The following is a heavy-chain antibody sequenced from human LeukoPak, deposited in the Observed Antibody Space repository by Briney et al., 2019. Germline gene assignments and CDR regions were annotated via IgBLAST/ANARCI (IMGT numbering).Heavy chain of an antibody. CDR1: GGTFSSYA. CDR3: ARDLVVIVPTAISYYYYMDV. D-gene: IGHD2-2*01. CDR2: IIPVFGTA. Sequence: SVKVSCKASGGTFSSYAISWVRQAPGQGLEWMGGIIPVFGTANYAQKFLGRVTITADESTSTAYMELSNLRSEDTAVYYCARDLVVIVPTAISYYYYMDVWGKGTTVTVSS. V-gene: IGHV1-69*01. J-gene: IGHJ6*03.